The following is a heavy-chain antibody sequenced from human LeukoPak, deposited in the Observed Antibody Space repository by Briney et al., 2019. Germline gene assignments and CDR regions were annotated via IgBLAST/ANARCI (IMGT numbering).Heavy chain of an antibody. J-gene: IGHJ4*02. Sequence: QAGGSLRLSCAASGFTFSSYGMHWVRQAPGKGLEWVANIKQDGSEKYYVDSVKGRFTISRDNAKNSLYLQMNSLRAEDTAVYYCSLGYCSSTSCSPFDYWGQGTLVTVSS. D-gene: IGHD2-2*01. CDR2: IKQDGSEK. V-gene: IGHV3-7*01. CDR3: SLGYCSSTSCSPFDY. CDR1: GFTFSSYG.